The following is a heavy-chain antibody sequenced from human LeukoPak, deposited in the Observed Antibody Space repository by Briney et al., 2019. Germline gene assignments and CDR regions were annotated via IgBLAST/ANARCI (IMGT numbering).Heavy chain of an antibody. D-gene: IGHD1-26*01. CDR3: ARLWSGGSYALHY. V-gene: IGHV1-8*01. J-gene: IGHJ4*02. Sequence: ASVKVSCNASGYSFTSYDINWVRQATGQGLEWMGWMNTNSGNTGYAPKFQGRVTMTRDTSISTAYMELSRLRSDDTAVYYCARLWSGGSYALHYWGQGTLVTVSS. CDR2: MNTNSGNT. CDR1: GYSFTSYD.